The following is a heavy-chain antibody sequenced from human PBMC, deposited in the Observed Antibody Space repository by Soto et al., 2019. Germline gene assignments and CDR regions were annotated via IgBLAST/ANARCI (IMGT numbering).Heavy chain of an antibody. CDR2: ISSSGSTI. CDR3: ARVGGYDFWSGSPDAFDI. D-gene: IGHD3-3*01. J-gene: IGHJ3*02. CDR1: GFTFSSYE. Sequence: GGSLRLSCAASGFTFSSYEMNWVRQAPGKGLEWVSYISSSGSTIYYADSVKGRFTISRDNAKNSLYLQMNSLRAEDTAVYYCARVGGYDFWSGSPDAFDIWGQGTMVTVSS. V-gene: IGHV3-48*03.